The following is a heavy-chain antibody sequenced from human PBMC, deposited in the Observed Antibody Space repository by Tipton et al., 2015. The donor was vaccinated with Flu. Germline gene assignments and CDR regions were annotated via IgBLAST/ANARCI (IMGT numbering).Heavy chain of an antibody. CDR3: ARRDYSNYVSDPKSWFDP. CDR1: GDSVTSGHYY. D-gene: IGHD4-11*01. CDR2: IFHTGST. V-gene: IGHV4-38-2*02. Sequence: TLSLTCTVSGDSVTSGHYYWAWIRQSPGKGLEWIGNIFHTGSTYHNPSLKSRVTISVDTSKNQFSLKVFSVTAADTAVYYCARRDYSNYVSDPKSWFDPWGQGILVTVSS. J-gene: IGHJ5*02.